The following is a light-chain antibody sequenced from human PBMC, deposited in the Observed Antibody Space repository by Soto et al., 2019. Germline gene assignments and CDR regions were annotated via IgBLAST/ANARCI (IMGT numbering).Light chain of an antibody. CDR1: QGISTW. CDR3: QQYNRYPRT. J-gene: IGKJ1*01. Sequence: DIQMTQFPSSVSASVGDRVNITCRASQGISTWLAWYQQKPERAPKSLIYGASRLQSGVPPRFSGSGSETDFTLTISSLQPEDFATYYCQQYNRYPRTFGQGNKVYSK. V-gene: IGKV1D-16*01. CDR2: GAS.